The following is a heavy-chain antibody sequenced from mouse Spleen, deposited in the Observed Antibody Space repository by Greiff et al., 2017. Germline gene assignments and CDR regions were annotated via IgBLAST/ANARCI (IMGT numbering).Heavy chain of an antibody. V-gene: IGHV1-80*01. Sequence: QVHVKQSGAELVKPGASVKISCKASGYAFSSYWMNWVKQRPGKGLEWIGQIYPGDGDTNYNGKFKGKATLTADKSSSTAYMQLSSLTSEDSAVYFCARGGYYGSSYWFAYWGQGTLVTVSA. CDR3: ARGGYYGSSYWFAY. CDR2: IYPGDGDT. J-gene: IGHJ3*01. D-gene: IGHD1-1*01. CDR1: GYAFSSYW.